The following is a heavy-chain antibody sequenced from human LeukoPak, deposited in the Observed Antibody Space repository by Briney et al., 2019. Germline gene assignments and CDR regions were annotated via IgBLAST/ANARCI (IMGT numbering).Heavy chain of an antibody. J-gene: IGHJ5*02. Sequence: SETLSLTCTVSGGSITGSYWSWLRQPPGRALEYIGYIYYSGSTNYNPSLKSRVTISVDTSKNQFSLKLSSVTAADTAVYYCARGSRWFDPWGQGTLVTVSS. CDR3: ARGSRWFDP. CDR2: IYYSGST. CDR1: GGSITGSY. V-gene: IGHV4-59*12.